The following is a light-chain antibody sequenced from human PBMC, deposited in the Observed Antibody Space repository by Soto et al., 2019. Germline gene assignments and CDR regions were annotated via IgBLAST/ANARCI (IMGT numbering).Light chain of an antibody. J-gene: IGKJ1*01. CDR3: QQYNNWPQT. CDR2: GAS. CDR1: QSVSST. V-gene: IGKV3-15*01. Sequence: EIVMTQSPATLSVSPGERATLSCRASQSVSSTLAWYQQKPGQAPRLLIYGASTRATGVPARFSGSGSGTEFTFTISSLQSEDFAVYYCQQYNNWPQTFGQGTKVEIK.